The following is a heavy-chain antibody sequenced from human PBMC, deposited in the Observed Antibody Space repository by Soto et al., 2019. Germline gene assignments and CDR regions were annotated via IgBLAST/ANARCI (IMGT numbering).Heavy chain of an antibody. Sequence: VASVKVSCKASGGTFSSYAISWVRQAPGQGLEWMGGIIPIFGTANYAQKFQGRVTITADESTSTAYMELSSLRSEDTAVYYCAMYSGSYFRRLQFDYWGQGXLVTVSS. CDR1: GGTFSSYA. CDR3: AMYSGSYFRRLQFDY. CDR2: IIPIFGTA. V-gene: IGHV1-69*13. D-gene: IGHD1-26*01. J-gene: IGHJ4*02.